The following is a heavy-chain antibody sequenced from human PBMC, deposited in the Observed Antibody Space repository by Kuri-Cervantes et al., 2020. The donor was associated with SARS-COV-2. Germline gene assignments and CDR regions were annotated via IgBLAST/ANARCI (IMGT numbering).Heavy chain of an antibody. CDR3: ARDGGKARFRAFDI. CDR2: ISSRTSDI. CDR1: GFTFSNYS. V-gene: IGHV3-21*01. J-gene: IGHJ3*02. D-gene: IGHD3-16*01. Sequence: GESLKISCAASGFTFSNYSMNWVRQAPGKGLEWVSSISSRTSDIYYAESVKGRFTISRDNAQNSLYLQMNSLRAEDTAVYYCARDGGKARFRAFDIWGQGTMVTVSS.